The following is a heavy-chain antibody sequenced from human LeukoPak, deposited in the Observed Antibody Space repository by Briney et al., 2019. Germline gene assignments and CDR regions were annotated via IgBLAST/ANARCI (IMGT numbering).Heavy chain of an antibody. CDR1: GGSISSYY. V-gene: IGHV4-4*07. CDR3: ARKGSSKGSFDY. J-gene: IGHJ4*02. D-gene: IGHD6-6*01. CDR2: IYTSGST. Sequence: SETLPLTCTVSGGSISSYYWSWIRQPAGKGLEWIGRIYTSGSTNYNPSLKSRVTMLVDTSKNQFSLKLSSVTAADTAVYYCARKGSSKGSFDYWGQGTLVTVSS.